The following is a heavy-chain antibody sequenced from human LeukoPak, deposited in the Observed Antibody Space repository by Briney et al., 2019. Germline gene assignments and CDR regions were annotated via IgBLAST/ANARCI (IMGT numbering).Heavy chain of an antibody. V-gene: IGHV1-18*01. J-gene: IGHJ3*02. D-gene: IGHD3-22*01. CDR1: GYTFTSYG. CDR2: ISAYNGNT. Sequence: ASVKVSCKASGYTFTSYGISWVRQAPGQGLEWMGWISAYNGNTSYAQKLQGRVTMTTDTSTSTAYMELRSLRSDDTAVYYSAREPKTPLRQHSSSCRRAFDTWGQGTMGTVSS. CDR3: AREPKTPLRQHSSSCRRAFDT.